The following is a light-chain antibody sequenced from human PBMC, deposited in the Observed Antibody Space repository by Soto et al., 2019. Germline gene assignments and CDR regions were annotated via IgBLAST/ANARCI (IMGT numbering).Light chain of an antibody. CDR3: QQYYSYLPLT. CDR2: AAS. CDR1: QGISSY. J-gene: IGKJ4*01. Sequence: AIRMTQSPSSFSASTGDRVTITCRASQGISSYLAWYQQKPGKAPKLLIYAASTLQSGVPSRFSGSGSGTDFTLTISCLQSEAFATYYCQQYYSYLPLTFGGGTKVEIK. V-gene: IGKV1-8*01.